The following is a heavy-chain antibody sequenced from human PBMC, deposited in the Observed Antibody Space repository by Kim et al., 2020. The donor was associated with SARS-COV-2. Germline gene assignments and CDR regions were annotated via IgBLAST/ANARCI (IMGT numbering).Heavy chain of an antibody. CDR1: GFTFSSYG. J-gene: IGHJ6*02. CDR2: IWYDGTTK. CDR3: SKDPRVRGVYGMDV. Sequence: GGSLILSCAASGFTFSSYGMHWVRQAPGKGLEWVADIWYDGTTKYYADSVKGRFTISRDNSKSTLYLQMNSLRAEDTAIYYCSKDPRVRGVYGMDVWGQGTTVIVS. V-gene: IGHV3-33*06. D-gene: IGHD3-10*01.